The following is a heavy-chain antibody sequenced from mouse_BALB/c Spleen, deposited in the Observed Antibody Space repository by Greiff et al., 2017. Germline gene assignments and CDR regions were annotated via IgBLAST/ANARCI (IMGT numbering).Heavy chain of an antibody. CDR2: IDPENGDT. J-gene: IGHJ1*01. V-gene: IGHV14-4*02. Sequence: VQLQQSGAELVRSGASVKLSCTASGFNIKDYYMHWVKQRPEQGLEWIGWIDPENGDTEYAPKFQGKATMTADTSSNTAYLQLSSLTSEDTAVYYCNAFITTATGGVWGAGTTVTVAS. CDR1: GFNIKDYY. CDR3: NAFITTATGGV. D-gene: IGHD1-2*01.